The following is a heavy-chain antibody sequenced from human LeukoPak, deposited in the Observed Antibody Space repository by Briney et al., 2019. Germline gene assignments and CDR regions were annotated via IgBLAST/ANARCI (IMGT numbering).Heavy chain of an antibody. CDR2: INHSGST. D-gene: IGHD2-15*01. Sequence: SDTLSLTRAVYGGPLNRYYWRWVRQPPRKGLEGIGEINHSGSTNYNHTLKSRVTITVDTSKNQSSLKLSSVTAADTAVYYCARGIGVVADSFDFWGQGTLVTVSS. CDR1: GGPLNRYY. V-gene: IGHV4-34*01. CDR3: ARGIGVVADSFDF. J-gene: IGHJ4*02.